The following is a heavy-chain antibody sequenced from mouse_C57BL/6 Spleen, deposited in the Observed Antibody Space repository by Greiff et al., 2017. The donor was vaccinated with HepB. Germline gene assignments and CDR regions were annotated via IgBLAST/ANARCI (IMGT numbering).Heavy chain of an antibody. J-gene: IGHJ1*03. CDR2: FHPYNDDT. D-gene: IGHD1-1*01. Sequence: VQLQESGAELVKPGASVKMSCKASGYTFTTYPIEWMKQNHGKSLEWIGNFHPYNDDTKYNEKFKGKATLTVEKSSSTVYLELSRLTSDDSAVYYCARAFPLPYYGRSYGYWYFDVWGTGTTVTVSS. V-gene: IGHV1-47*01. CDR3: ARAFPLPYYGRSYGYWYFDV. CDR1: GYTFTTYP.